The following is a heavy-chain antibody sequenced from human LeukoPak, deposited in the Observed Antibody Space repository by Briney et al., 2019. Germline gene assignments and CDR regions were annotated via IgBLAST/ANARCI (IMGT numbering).Heavy chain of an antibody. Sequence: GGSLRLSCAASGFTFSSYSMNWVRQAPGKGLEWVSYISSSSSTIYYADSVKGRFTIPRDYAKNSLYLQMNSLRAEDTAVYYCARVRDYGHSPTDYWGQGTLVTVSS. D-gene: IGHD4/OR15-4a*01. CDR2: ISSSSSTI. J-gene: IGHJ4*02. CDR1: GFTFSSYS. CDR3: ARVRDYGHSPTDY. V-gene: IGHV3-48*04.